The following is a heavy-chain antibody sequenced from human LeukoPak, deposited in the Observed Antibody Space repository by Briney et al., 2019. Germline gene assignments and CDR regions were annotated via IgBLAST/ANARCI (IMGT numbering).Heavy chain of an antibody. Sequence: GGSLRLSCAASGITFSSYGMSWVRQAPGKGLEWVSSISSTGGTTYYADSVKGRFTISRDNSKNTLYLQMNSLRAEDTAVYYCARESSARWLQFDDYWGQGTLVTVSS. CDR3: ARESSARWLQFDDY. V-gene: IGHV3-23*01. D-gene: IGHD5-24*01. CDR2: ISSTGGTT. J-gene: IGHJ4*02. CDR1: GITFSSYG.